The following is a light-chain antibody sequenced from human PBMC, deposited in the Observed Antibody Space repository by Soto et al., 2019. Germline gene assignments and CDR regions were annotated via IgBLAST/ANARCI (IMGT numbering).Light chain of an antibody. CDR1: QSVSSCY. CDR2: SAS. CDR3: QQYGSSTRT. J-gene: IGKJ1*01. Sequence: EIVLTQSPGTLSLSPGESATRSCRARQSVSSCYLAWYQKKPGQDPRTLIYSASSRATGIPDRFSGSGAGTDFNLTISRLETEDFAVYSCQQYGSSTRTFGQGTQVEIK. V-gene: IGKV3-20*01.